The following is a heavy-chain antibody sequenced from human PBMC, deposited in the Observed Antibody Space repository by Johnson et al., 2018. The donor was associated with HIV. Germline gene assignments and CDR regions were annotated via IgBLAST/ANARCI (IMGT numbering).Heavy chain of an antibody. D-gene: IGHD2/OR15-2a*01. J-gene: IGHJ3*02. CDR3: AKNSAAFDI. V-gene: IGHV3-30*04. Sequence: QMQLVESGGGVVQPGRSLRLSCAASGFTFSSYAMHWVRQAPGKGLEWVAVISYAGSNKYYADSVKGRFTISRDNSKNTLYLQMNSLRAEDTAVYYCAKNSAAFDIWGQGTMVTVSS. CDR2: ISYAGSNK. CDR1: GFTFSSYA.